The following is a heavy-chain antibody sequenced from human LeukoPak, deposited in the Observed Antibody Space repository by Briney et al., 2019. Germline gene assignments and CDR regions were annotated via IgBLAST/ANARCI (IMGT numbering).Heavy chain of an antibody. CDR1: GFSFSNYW. CDR2: INSDGSTT. Sequence: GGSLRLSCAASGFSFSNYWVHWVRQAPGKGLVWVSRINSDGSTTSYADSVKGRFTIPRDNAKNTLYLQMNSLRAEDTAVYYCVSPLVRGDWGQGTLVTVSS. V-gene: IGHV3-74*01. CDR3: VSPLVRGD. D-gene: IGHD3-10*01. J-gene: IGHJ4*02.